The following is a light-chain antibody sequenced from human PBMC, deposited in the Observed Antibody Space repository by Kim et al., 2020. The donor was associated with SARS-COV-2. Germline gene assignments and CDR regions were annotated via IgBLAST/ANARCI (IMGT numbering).Light chain of an antibody. V-gene: IGKV3-20*01. Sequence: VVLTQSPGTLSLSPGERATLSCRASQSVDSNYLAWYQQKPGQAPRLLIFGASSRATGIPDRFRGSGSGTDFTLTISRLEPEYFAVYYCQQYDSSPLTFGQGTKVDIK. J-gene: IGKJ1*01. CDR1: QSVDSNY. CDR3: QQYDSSPLT. CDR2: GAS.